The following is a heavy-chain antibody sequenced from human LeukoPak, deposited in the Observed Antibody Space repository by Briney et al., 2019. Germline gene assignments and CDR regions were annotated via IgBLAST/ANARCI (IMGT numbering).Heavy chain of an antibody. CDR2: ISSSSSFI. J-gene: IGHJ4*02. D-gene: IGHD5-12*01. V-gene: IGHV3-21*01. CDR1: GFTFSDYN. Sequence: GGSLRLSCAASGFTFSDYNMKWVRQAPGKGLEWVSSISSSSSFIYYADSVKGRFTISRDNAKNSLYLQMNSLRAEDTAVYYCARWYSGYDPKALVYWGQGTLVTVSS. CDR3: ARWYSGYDPKALVY.